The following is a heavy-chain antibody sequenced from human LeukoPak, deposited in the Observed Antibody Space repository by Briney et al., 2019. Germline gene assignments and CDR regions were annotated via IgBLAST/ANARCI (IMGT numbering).Heavy chain of an antibody. J-gene: IGHJ5*02. CDR2: IYSGGST. CDR3: AKDGVGSGTINWFDP. Sequence: GGSLRLSCAASGFTVSNNFMSWVRQAPGKGLEWVSLIYSGGSTHYADSVKGRFTISRDNSKNTVYLQMNSLRAEDTALYYCAKDGVGSGTINWFDPWGQGTLVSVSS. CDR1: GFTVSNNF. D-gene: IGHD3-10*01. V-gene: IGHV3-53*01.